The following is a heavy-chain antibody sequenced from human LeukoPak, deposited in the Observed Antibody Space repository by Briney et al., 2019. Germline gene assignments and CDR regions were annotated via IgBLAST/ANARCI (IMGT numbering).Heavy chain of an antibody. V-gene: IGHV3-74*03. CDR3: AKLHHIAVAGTSDYFDY. CDR1: GFTFSGTW. J-gene: IGHJ4*02. D-gene: IGHD6-19*01. CDR2: ITSDGIST. Sequence: GGSLRLSCAASGFTFSGTWMHWVRQPPGKGLVWVARITSDGISTTYAESVKGRFTISRDNAKNTLYLQMNSLRAEDTAVYYCAKLHHIAVAGTSDYFDYWGQGTLVTVSS.